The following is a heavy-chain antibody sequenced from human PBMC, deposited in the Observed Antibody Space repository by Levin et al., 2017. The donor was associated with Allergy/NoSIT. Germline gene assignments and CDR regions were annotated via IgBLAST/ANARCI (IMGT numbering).Heavy chain of an antibody. V-gene: IGHV4-4*02. Sequence: SETLSLTCAVSGGSISSSNWWSWVRQPPGKGLEWIGEIYHSGSTNYNPSLKSRVTISVDKSKNQFSLKLSSVTAADTAVYYCARVPLGGSSGWYYWGQGTLVTVSS. CDR2: IYHSGST. CDR1: GGSISSSNW. J-gene: IGHJ4*02. D-gene: IGHD6-19*01. CDR3: ARVPLGGSSGWYY.